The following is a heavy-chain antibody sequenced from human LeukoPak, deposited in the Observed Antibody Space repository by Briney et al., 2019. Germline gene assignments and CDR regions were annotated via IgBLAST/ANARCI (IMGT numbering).Heavy chain of an antibody. CDR3: GSAVGYDSSVYYLVY. D-gene: IGHD3-22*01. J-gene: IGHJ4*02. Sequence: GGSLRLSCAASGFTFSSYAMSWVRQAPGKGLEWVSAISGSGGSTYYADSVKGRFTISRDNSKNTLYLQMNSLRAEDTAVYYCGSAVGYDSSVYYLVYWGQGTLVTVSS. CDR1: GFTFSSYA. V-gene: IGHV3-23*01. CDR2: ISGSGGST.